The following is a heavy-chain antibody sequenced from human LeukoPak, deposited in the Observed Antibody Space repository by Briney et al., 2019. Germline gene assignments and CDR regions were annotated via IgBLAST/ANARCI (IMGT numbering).Heavy chain of an antibody. CDR3: ARDRRIAVAAVEYFQH. Sequence: GGSLRLSCAASGLTFSSYGMHWVRQAPGKGLEWVAVIWYDGSNKYYADSVKGRFTISRDNSKNTLYLQMNSLRAEDTAVYYRARDRRIAVAAVEYFQHWGQGTLVTVSS. CDR1: GLTFSSYG. D-gene: IGHD6-19*01. J-gene: IGHJ1*01. V-gene: IGHV3-33*01. CDR2: IWYDGSNK.